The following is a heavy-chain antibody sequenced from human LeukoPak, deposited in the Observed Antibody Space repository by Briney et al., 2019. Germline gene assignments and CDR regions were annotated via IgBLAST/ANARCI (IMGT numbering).Heavy chain of an antibody. J-gene: IGHJ4*02. CDR3: TSSRAGDNWNLYY. Sequence: GGSLRLSCAASGFTVSSNYMSCVRHAPGKGLEWVSVIYSGDSTYYAVSVKGRFTISRHNSKHTLYLQMNNLRAEDTAVYDCTSSRAGDNWNLYYWCQGTLVTVSS. V-gene: IGHV3-53*04. CDR1: GFTVSSNY. D-gene: IGHD1-7*01. CDR2: IYSGDST.